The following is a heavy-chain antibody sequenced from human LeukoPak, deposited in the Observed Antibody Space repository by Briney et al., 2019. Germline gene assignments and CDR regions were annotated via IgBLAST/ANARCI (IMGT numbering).Heavy chain of an antibody. V-gene: IGHV3-23*01. CDR2: ITGSGAIT. J-gene: IGHJ4*02. D-gene: IGHD3-9*01. Sequence: GGSLRLSCAASGFTFSNYAMSWVRQAPGKGLEWVSAITGSGAITYYADSLKGRFTISRDNSKNTLYLQMNSLRAEVTAVYYCAKWGDYDVLTGYYDPDYWGQGTLVTVSS. CDR1: GFTFSNYA. CDR3: AKWGDYDVLTGYYDPDY.